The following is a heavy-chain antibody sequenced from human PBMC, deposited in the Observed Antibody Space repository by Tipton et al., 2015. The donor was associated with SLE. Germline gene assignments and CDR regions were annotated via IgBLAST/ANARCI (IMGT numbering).Heavy chain of an antibody. D-gene: IGHD2-21*01. V-gene: IGHV4-59*08. CDR3: ARSGGGGPYWYFDV. CDR1: GGSITNHY. J-gene: IGHJ2*01. CDR2: IHYSGTT. Sequence: LSCTVSGGSITNHYWNWIRQPPGKGLEWIGYIHYSGTTHDNPSLKSRVTMSVDMSKNQVSLKLTSMTAADTAVYYCARSGGGGPYWYFDVWGRGTLVTVSS.